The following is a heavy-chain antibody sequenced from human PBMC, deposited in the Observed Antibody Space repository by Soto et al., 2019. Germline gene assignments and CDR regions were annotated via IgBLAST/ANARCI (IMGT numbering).Heavy chain of an antibody. CDR3: AMDDAPYSRSWYQVGYYYYGMDV. CDR1: GPNYCSYA. Sequence: APVKTSSKAPGPNYCSYAISGVRHAPGQVPEWMAWMNPNGGGTNYAQMLQGRVTMTRDTSISTAYMELSRLRSDVSAVYFCAMDDAPYSRSWYQVGYYYYGMDVWGQGTTVTVSS. D-gene: IGHD6-13*01. V-gene: IGHV1-2*02. J-gene: IGHJ6*02. CDR2: MNPNGGGT.